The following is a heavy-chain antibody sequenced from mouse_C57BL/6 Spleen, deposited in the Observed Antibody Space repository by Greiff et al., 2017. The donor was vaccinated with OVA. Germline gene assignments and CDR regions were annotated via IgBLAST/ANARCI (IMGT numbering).Heavy chain of an antibody. CDR3: ARGAFYDYSFAY. J-gene: IGHJ3*01. CDR2: IWSGGST. D-gene: IGHD2-4*01. V-gene: IGHV2-2*01. Sequence: VQLQQSGPGLVQPSQSLSITCTVSGFSLTSYGVHWVRQSPGKGLEWLGVIWSGGSTDYNAAFISRLSISKDNSKSQVFFKMNSLQADDTAIYYCARGAFYDYSFAYWGQGTLVTVSA. CDR1: GFSLTSYG.